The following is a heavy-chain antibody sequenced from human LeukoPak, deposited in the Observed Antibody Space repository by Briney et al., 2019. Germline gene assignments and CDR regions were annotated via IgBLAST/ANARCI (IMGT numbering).Heavy chain of an antibody. J-gene: IGHJ4*02. D-gene: IGHD3-10*01. V-gene: IGHV3-74*01. CDR1: GFTFSSHW. CDR3: ARARPDGASYFDY. CDR2: IHRDGSST. Sequence: GGPLRLSRAASGFTFSSHWMHWVRQLPGKGLVWVSRIHRDGSSTNYADSVKGRFTISRDNAKNTLYLQVNSLRAEDTAIYYCARARPDGASYFDYWGQGILVTVSS.